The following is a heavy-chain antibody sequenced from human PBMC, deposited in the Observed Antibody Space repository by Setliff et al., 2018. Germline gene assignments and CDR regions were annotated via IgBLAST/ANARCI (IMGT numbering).Heavy chain of an antibody. D-gene: IGHD3-16*01. J-gene: IGHJ4*02. Sequence: GSLRLSCVVSGFTFSNYAMSWVRQAPGKGLEWASGISASDNGTFYGDSVKGRFTISRGNAKNTLYLEMSSLRVEDTAIYYCVKDWGVVLIPAFDYWGPGTLVTVSS. V-gene: IGHV3-23*01. CDR2: ISASDNGT. CDR3: VKDWGVVLIPAFDY. CDR1: GFTFSNYA.